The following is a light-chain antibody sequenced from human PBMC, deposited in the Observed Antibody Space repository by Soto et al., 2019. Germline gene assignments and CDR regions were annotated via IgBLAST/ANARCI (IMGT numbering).Light chain of an antibody. CDR2: EVS. J-gene: IGLJ2*01. V-gene: IGLV2-14*01. Sequence: LTQPASVSGSPGQSITISCTGTSSDVGGYKYVSWYQQHPDKAPKLIIFEVSNRPSGISSRFSGSKSGNTASLTISGLQAEDEADYYCASYTSSSTSVIFGRGTKLTVL. CDR1: SSDVGGYKY. CDR3: ASYTSSSTSVI.